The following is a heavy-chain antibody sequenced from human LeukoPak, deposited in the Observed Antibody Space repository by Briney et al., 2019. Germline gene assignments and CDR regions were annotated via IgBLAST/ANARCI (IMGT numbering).Heavy chain of an antibody. V-gene: IGHV3-49*04. CDR1: GFTFGDYA. D-gene: IGHD1-1*01. J-gene: IGHJ3*02. CDR3: TREDVEVGAFDI. Sequence: GGSLRLSCTASGFTFGDYAMSWVRQAPGKGLEWVGFIRSKAYGGKTEYAASVKGRFTISRDDSKSIAYLQMNSLKTEDTAVYYCTREDVEVGAFDIWGQGTMVTVSS. CDR2: IRSKAYGGKT.